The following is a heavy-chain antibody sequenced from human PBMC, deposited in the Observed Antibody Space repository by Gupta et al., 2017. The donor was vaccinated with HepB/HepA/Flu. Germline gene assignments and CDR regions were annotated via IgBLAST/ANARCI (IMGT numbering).Heavy chain of an antibody. D-gene: IGHD3-10*01. CDR1: GYTFSSYS. J-gene: IGHJ4*02. V-gene: IGHV1-3*01. CDR3: ARGTGSGSYLTNY. Sequence: QVQLVQSGAEVKQPGASVTVSCKASGYTFSSYSTHWVRQAPGQRLEWMGYINGGNDNTRYSQKFQGRVSIAKDTSANTAYMELSSLRSEDTAVYYCARGTGSGSYLTNYWGRGTLVTVSS. CDR2: INGGNDNT.